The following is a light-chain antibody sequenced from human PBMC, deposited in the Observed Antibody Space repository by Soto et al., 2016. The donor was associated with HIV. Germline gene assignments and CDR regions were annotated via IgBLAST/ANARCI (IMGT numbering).Light chain of an antibody. V-gene: IGLV3-19*01. CDR1: NLRTYY. CDR2: DRN. CDR3: HSRDSTLNQV. Sequence: SSELTQDPAVSVALGQTVRITCQGDNLRTYYASWYQQKPGQAPVLVIYDRNNRPSGIPDRFSGSSSGNTSSLTITGAQAEDEADYYCHSRDSTLNQVSGAGTKVTVL. J-gene: IGLJ1*01.